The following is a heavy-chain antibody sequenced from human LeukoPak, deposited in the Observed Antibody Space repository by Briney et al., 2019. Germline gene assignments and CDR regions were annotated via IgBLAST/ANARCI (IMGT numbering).Heavy chain of an antibody. CDR2: INHSGST. CDR3: ARGPRYDSGWYLGNYYYYYGMDV. V-gene: IGHV4-34*01. D-gene: IGHD6-19*01. J-gene: IGHJ6*02. CDR1: GGSFSGYY. Sequence: SETLSLTCAVYGGSFSGYYWSWIRQPPGKGLEWIGEINHSGSTNYNPSLKSRVTISVDTSKNQFSLKLSSVTAADTAVYYCARGPRYDSGWYLGNYYYYYGMDVWGQGTTVTVSS.